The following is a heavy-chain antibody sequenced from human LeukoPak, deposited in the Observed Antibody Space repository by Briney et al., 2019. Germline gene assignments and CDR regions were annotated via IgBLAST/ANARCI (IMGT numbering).Heavy chain of an antibody. CDR3: ARYHTALNY. D-gene: IGHD5-18*01. Sequence: GGSLRLSCAASGFTFSSNWMHWVRQAPGKGLVWVSRINRDGSSTSYADSVKGRFTISRDNAKNTLYLQMNSLRAEGTAVYYCARYHTALNYWGQGTLVTASS. V-gene: IGHV3-74*01. J-gene: IGHJ4*02. CDR2: INRDGSST. CDR1: GFTFSSNW.